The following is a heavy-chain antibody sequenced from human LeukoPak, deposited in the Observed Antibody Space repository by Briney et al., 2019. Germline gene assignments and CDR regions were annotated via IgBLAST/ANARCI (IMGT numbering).Heavy chain of an antibody. V-gene: IGHV3-33*01. CDR2: IWYDGSNK. CDR3: ASRIVVVITTRYAFDI. CDR1: GFTFSSYG. Sequence: GRSLRLSCAASGFTFSSYGMHWVRQAPGKGLEWVAVIWYDGSNKYYADSVKGRFTISRDNSKNTLYLQMNSLRAEDTAVYYCASRIVVVITTRYAFDIWGQGTMSPSLQ. D-gene: IGHD3-22*01. J-gene: IGHJ3*02.